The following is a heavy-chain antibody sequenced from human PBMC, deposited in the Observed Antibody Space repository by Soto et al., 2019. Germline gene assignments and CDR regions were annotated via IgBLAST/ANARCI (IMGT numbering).Heavy chain of an antibody. CDR3: ASFPSVGSPYSL. J-gene: IGHJ4*02. Sequence: TSETLSLTCTVSGGSISSGEYFWTCIRQPPGKGLGWIGYISYSGSTHYSPSLKSRVSITVDTSKNQFSLNLASVSAEDTAVYYCASFPSVGSPYSLWGQGTLVTVSS. V-gene: IGHV4-30-4*01. CDR2: ISYSGST. D-gene: IGHD6-13*01. CDR1: GGSISSGEYF.